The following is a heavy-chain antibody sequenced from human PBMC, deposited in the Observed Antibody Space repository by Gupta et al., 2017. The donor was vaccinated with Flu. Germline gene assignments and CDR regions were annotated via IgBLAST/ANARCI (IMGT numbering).Heavy chain of an antibody. J-gene: IGHJ6*02. Sequence: TFSSYGMHWVRQAPGKGLEWVAVISYDGSNKYYADSVKGRFTISRDNSKNTLYLQMNSLRAEDTAVYYCAKGTQQLFNYYYYYGMDVWGQGTPVTVSS. D-gene: IGHD6-13*01. V-gene: IGHV3-30*18. CDR2: ISYDGSNK. CDR3: AKGTQQLFNYYYYYGMDV. CDR1: TFSSYG.